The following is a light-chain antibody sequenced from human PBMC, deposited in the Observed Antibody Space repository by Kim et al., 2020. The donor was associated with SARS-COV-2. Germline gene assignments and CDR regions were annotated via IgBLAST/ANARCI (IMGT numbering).Light chain of an antibody. CDR1: DLGSKS. CDR3: EVWDTGSDHWV. CDR2: YDS. J-gene: IGLJ3*02. Sequence: APGKTARITCGGDDLGSKSVHWYQQKPGQAPVLVIFYDSDRPSGIPERLSGPHSGNTATLTISRVEAGDEADYYCEVWDTGSDHWVFGGGTQLTVL. V-gene: IGLV3-21*04.